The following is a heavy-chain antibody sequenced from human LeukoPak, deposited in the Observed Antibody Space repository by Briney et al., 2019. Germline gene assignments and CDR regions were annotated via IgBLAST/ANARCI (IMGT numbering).Heavy chain of an antibody. CDR3: ARDPFRYYDSSGYYYFAY. Sequence: ASVKVSCKASGGTFSSYTISWVRQAPGQGLEWMGRIIPILGIANYAQKFQGRVTITADKSTSTAYMELSSLRSEDTAVYYCARDPFRYYDSSGYYYFAYWGQGTLVTVSS. CDR1: GGTFSSYT. CDR2: IIPILGIA. J-gene: IGHJ4*02. D-gene: IGHD3-22*01. V-gene: IGHV1-69*04.